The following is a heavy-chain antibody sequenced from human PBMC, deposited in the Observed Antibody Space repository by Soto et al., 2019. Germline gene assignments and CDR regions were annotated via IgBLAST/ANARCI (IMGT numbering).Heavy chain of an antibody. CDR1: GFTFSDYY. D-gene: IGHD6-13*01. J-gene: IGHJ6*03. CDR2: ISSSGSTI. CDR3: ARGRYSSSWYGPYYYYYMDV. V-gene: IGHV3-11*01. Sequence: QVQLVESGGGLVKPGGCLRLSCAASGFTFSDYYMSWIRQAPGKGLEWVSYISSSGSTIYYADSVQGRFTISRYNAKNSLYLQMNSLRAEDTAVYYCARGRYSSSWYGPYYYYYMDVRGKGTTVTVSS.